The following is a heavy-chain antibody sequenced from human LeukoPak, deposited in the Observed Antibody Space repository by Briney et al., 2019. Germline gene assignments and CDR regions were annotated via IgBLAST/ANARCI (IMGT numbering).Heavy chain of an antibody. CDR3: AKGVVLLRYGMDV. V-gene: IGHV3-9*01. CDR1: GFTFDDYA. D-gene: IGHD2-8*01. CDR2: ISWNSGSI. Sequence: SLRLSCAASGFTFDDYAMHWVRQAPGKGLEWVSGISWNSGSIGYADSVKGRFTISRDNAKNSLYLQMNNLRAEDTALYYCAKGVVLLRYGMDVWGQGTTVTVSS. J-gene: IGHJ6*02.